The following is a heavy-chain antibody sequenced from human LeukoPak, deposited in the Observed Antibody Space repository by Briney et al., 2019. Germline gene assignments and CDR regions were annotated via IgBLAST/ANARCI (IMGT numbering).Heavy chain of an antibody. D-gene: IGHD1-26*01. J-gene: IGHJ4*02. V-gene: IGHV1-69*13. CDR1: GGTFSSYA. CDR3: ARDSGSYLTPYHFDA. CDR2: IIPIFGTA. Sequence: SVKVSCKASGGTFSSYAISWVRQAPGQGLEWMGVIIPIFGTANYAQKFQGRVTITADESTSTAYMELSSLRSEDTAVYYCARDSGSYLTPYHFDAWGQGTLVTVSS.